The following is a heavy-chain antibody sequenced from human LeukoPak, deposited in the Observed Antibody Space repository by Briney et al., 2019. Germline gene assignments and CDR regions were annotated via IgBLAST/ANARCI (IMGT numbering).Heavy chain of an antibody. V-gene: IGHV4-34*01. CDR3: ASQVVVVPAAIHQFDY. CDR2: INHSGST. Sequence: SETLSLTCAVYGGSFSGYYWSWIRQPPGKGLEWIGEINHSGSTNYNPSLKSRVTVSVDTSKNQFSLKLSSVTAADTAVYYCASQVVVVPAAIHQFDYWGQGTLVTVSS. CDR1: GGSFSGYY. D-gene: IGHD2-2*02. J-gene: IGHJ4*02.